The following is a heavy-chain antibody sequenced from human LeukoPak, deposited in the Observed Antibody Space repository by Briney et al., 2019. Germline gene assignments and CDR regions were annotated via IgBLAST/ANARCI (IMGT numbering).Heavy chain of an antibody. Sequence: GGSLRLSCAASGFTFSNYWMSWVRQAPGKGLEWVANIKQDGSEKYYVDSVKGRFTISRDNAENSLSLQMNSLGVEDTAVYYCARGGGRLLGFWGQGTLVTVSS. CDR1: GFTFSNYW. CDR3: ARGGGRLLGF. V-gene: IGHV3-7*04. D-gene: IGHD3-22*01. J-gene: IGHJ4*02. CDR2: IKQDGSEK.